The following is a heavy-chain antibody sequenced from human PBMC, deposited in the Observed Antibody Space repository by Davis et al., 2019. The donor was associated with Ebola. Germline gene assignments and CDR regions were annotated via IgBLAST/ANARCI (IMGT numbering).Heavy chain of an antibody. J-gene: IGHJ6*02. Sequence: SETLSLTCTVSGGSISSSSYYWSWIRQPPGKGLEWIGEINHSGSTNYNPSLKSRVTISVDKSKNQFSLKLSSVTAADTAVYYCATGYCSSTSCHYYYYGMDVWGQGTTVTVSS. CDR1: GGSISSSSYY. D-gene: IGHD2-2*01. CDR2: INHSGST. CDR3: ATGYCSSTSCHYYYYGMDV. V-gene: IGHV4-39*07.